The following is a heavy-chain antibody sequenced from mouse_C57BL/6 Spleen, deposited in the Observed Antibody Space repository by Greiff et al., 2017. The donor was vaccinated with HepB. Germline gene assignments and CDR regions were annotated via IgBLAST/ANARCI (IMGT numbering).Heavy chain of an antibody. CDR2: ISSGSSTI. D-gene: IGHD2-5*01. Sequence: EVQLQQSGGGLVKPGGSLKLSCAASGFTFSDYGMHWVRQAPEKGLEWVAYISSGSSTIYYADTVKGRFTISRDNAKNTLFLQMTSLRSEDTAMYYCARRDSNYVEFAYWGQGTLVTVSA. V-gene: IGHV5-17*01. CDR3: ARRDSNYVEFAY. J-gene: IGHJ3*01. CDR1: GFTFSDYG.